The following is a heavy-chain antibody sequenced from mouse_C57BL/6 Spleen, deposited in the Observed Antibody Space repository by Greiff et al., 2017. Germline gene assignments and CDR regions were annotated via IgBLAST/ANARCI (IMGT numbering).Heavy chain of an antibody. CDR3: ARGEDYAWFAY. V-gene: IGHV3-1*01. CDR2: ISYSGST. CDR1: GYSITSGYD. D-gene: IGHD2-4*01. Sequence: VQLKESGPGMVKPSQSLSLTCTVTGYSITSGYDWHWIRHFPGNKLEWMGYISYSGSTNYNPSLKSRISITHDTSKNHFFLKLNSVTTEDTATYYCARGEDYAWFAYWGQGTLVTVSA. J-gene: IGHJ3*01.